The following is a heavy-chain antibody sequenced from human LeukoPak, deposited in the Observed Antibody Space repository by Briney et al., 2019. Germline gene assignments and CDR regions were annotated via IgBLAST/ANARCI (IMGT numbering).Heavy chain of an antibody. J-gene: IGHJ4*02. CDR2: INPNSGGT. D-gene: IGHD5-12*01. V-gene: IGHV1-2*02. CDR1: GYTFTDYY. CDR3: LSGPGDFDY. Sequence: ASVKVSCKASGYTFTDYYMHWVRQAPGQGPEWMGWINPNSGGTNYAQKFQGRVTMTRDTSISTAYMDLSSLRSDDTAVYYCLSGPGDFDYWGQGTLVTVSS.